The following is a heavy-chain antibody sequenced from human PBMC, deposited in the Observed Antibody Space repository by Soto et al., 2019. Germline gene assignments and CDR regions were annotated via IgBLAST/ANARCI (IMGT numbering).Heavy chain of an antibody. CDR3: ARMGVYSYGIFDY. J-gene: IGHJ4*02. CDR2: INHSGST. CDR1: GGSFSGYY. D-gene: IGHD5-18*01. V-gene: IGHV4-34*01. Sequence: PSETLSLTCAVYGGSFSGYYWSWICQPPGKGLEWIGEINHSGSTNYNPSLKSRVTISVDTSKNQFSLKLSSVTAADTAVYYCARMGVYSYGIFDYWGQGTLVTVSS.